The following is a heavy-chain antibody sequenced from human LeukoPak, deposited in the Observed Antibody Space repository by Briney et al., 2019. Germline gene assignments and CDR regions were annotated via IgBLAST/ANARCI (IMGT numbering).Heavy chain of an antibody. CDR2: IYYSGST. D-gene: IGHD5-24*01. Sequence: SETLSLTCAVSGDSISSGSYSWSWIRQPPGKGLEWIGHIYYSGSTNYNPSLKSRVTISVDTSKNQFSLKLSSVTAADTAVYYCAREGRDGYNFGYWGQGTLVTVSS. CDR3: AREGRDGYNFGY. J-gene: IGHJ4*02. CDR1: GDSISSGSYS. V-gene: IGHV4-61*01.